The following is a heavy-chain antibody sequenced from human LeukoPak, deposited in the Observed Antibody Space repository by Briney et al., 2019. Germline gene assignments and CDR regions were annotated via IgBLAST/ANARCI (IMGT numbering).Heavy chain of an antibody. CDR2: IIPMFGTT. CDR3: ATTSMYGDYVAFAFAH. J-gene: IGHJ4*02. D-gene: IGHD4-17*01. Sequence: VKVSCKASGGTLSNYALSWVRQAPGQGLEWMGGIIPMFGTTKYAQEFQGRVTITTDESTRTAYMELSSLRSEDTAVFYCATTSMYGDYVAFAFAHWGQGTLVTVSS. V-gene: IGHV1-69*05. CDR1: GGTLSNYA.